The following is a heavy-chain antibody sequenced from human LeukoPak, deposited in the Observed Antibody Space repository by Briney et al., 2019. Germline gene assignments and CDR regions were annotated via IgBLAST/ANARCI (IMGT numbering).Heavy chain of an antibody. CDR1: GDSVSINSAA. Sequence: SQTLSLTCAISGDSVSINSAAWNWIRQSPSRGLEWLGRTYQRSKWYNDYAVSVKSRITINPDISKNQLSLQLNSVTPEDTAVYYCARSPSPYSSGWYFDYWSQGTLVTVSS. J-gene: IGHJ4*02. CDR3: ARSPSPYSSGWYFDY. CDR2: TYQRSKWYN. D-gene: IGHD6-19*01. V-gene: IGHV6-1*01.